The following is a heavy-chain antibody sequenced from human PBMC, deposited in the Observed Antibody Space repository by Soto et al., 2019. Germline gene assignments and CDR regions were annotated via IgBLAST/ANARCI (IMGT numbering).Heavy chain of an antibody. V-gene: IGHV4-34*02. CDR3: ARGGGNSGFFFDY. J-gene: IGHJ4*02. D-gene: IGHD5-12*01. CDR2: INHGGST. CDR1: GGSLSDYS. Sequence: QVQLRQWGAGLLKPSETLSLRCAVYGGSLSDYSWSWIRQSPEKGLEGIGEINHGGSTKYNPSLKSRVTISVDTSKNQVSLILTSATAADTAVYRCARGGGNSGFFFDYWGRGTLVTVSS.